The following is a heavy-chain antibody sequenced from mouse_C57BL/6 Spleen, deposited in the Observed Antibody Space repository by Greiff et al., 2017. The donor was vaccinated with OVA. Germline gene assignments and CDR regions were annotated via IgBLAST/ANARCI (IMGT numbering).Heavy chain of an antibody. CDR1: GYTFTSYW. J-gene: IGHJ2*01. Sequence: QVQLQQPGAELVKPGASVKLSCKASGYTFTSYWLHWVKQRPGQGLAWIGMIHPNSGSTNYNEKFKSKATLTVDKSSSTAYMQLSSLTSEDSAVYYCASRGITTVAYYFDYWGQGTTLTVSS. V-gene: IGHV1-64*01. CDR3: ASRGITTVAYYFDY. D-gene: IGHD1-1*01. CDR2: IHPNSGST.